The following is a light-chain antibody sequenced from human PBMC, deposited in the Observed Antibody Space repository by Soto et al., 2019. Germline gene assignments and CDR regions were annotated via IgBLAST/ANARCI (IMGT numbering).Light chain of an antibody. J-gene: IGLJ1*01. CDR3: QSYDSSLNRV. V-gene: IGLV1-40*01. CDR2: GDN. CDR1: SSNIGANYD. Sequence: QAVVSQPPSVSGAPGQRITISCTGSSSNIGANYDVHWYRQVPGTAPKLLMSGDNNRPSGVADRFSGSKSGTSASLAITRLQAEDAADYYCQSYDSSLNRVFGTGTKLTVL.